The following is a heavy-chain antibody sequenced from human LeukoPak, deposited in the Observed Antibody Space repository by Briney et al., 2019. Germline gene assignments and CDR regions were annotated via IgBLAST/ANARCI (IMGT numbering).Heavy chain of an antibody. CDR3: ARGPHYYDILTGSPLSGMDV. D-gene: IGHD3-9*01. CDR2: IWYDGSNK. J-gene: IGHJ6*02. Sequence: GGSLRLSCAASGFTFSSYGMHWVRQAPGKGLEWVAVIWYDGSNKYYADSVKGRFTISRDNSKNTLYLQMNSLRAEDTAVYYCARGPHYYDILTGSPLSGMDVWGQGTTVTVSS. CDR1: GFTFSSYG. V-gene: IGHV3-33*01.